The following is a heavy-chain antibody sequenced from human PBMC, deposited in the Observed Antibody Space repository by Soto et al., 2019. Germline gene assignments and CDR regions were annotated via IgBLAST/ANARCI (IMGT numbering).Heavy chain of an antibody. D-gene: IGHD5-18*01. CDR3: SRAVGGFTYGYPDY. J-gene: IGHJ4*02. CDR1: GFSLSTTGMC. Sequence: ESCPTLVNPTQTLTLTCTFSGFSLSTTGMCVSWIRQPPGKALEWLALIDWADDKYYSTSLKTRLTISKDTSKNQVVLTMTNVEPVDTATYFCSRAVGGFTYGYPDYWGQGTLVTVYS. CDR2: IDWADDK. V-gene: IGHV2-70*01.